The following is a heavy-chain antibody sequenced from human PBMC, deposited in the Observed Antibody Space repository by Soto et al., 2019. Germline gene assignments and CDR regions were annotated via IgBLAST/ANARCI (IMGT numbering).Heavy chain of an antibody. CDR2: INSDGSTI. D-gene: IGHD3-10*01. CDR1: GFNFGPFW. Sequence: EAQLVESGGGIVQPGGSLRLSCAASGFNFGPFWMHWVRQAPGKGLVWVSHINSDGSTIVYADSVKGRFTISRDNAKSTLFLQMNSLRVEDTAVYYCARDRGNPDSFNIWGQGTMVTVSS. J-gene: IGHJ3*02. CDR3: ARDRGNPDSFNI. V-gene: IGHV3-74*01.